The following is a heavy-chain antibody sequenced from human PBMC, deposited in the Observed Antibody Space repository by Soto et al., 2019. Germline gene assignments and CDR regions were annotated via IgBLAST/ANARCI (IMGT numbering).Heavy chain of an antibody. Sequence: QVQLVKSGAEVKKPGSSVKVSCKASGGTFSSYAISWVRQAPGQVLEWMGGIIPIFGTANYAQKFQGRVTITADESTSTAYMELSSLRSKDTAGYYGARAANTGHDAFDIWGQGTMVTVSS. J-gene: IGHJ3*02. D-gene: IGHD4-17*01. V-gene: IGHV1-69*01. CDR3: ARAANTGHDAFDI. CDR2: IIPIFGTA. CDR1: GGTFSSYA.